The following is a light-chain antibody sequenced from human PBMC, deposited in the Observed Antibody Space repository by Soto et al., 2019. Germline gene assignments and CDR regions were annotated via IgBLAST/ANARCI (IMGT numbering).Light chain of an antibody. CDR2: AAS. V-gene: IGKV1-27*01. CDR1: QDIRNF. Sequence: DIQMTQSPTSLSASVGDRVTITCRASQDIRNFVAWYQQKPGKAPKLLIYAASTVQSGVPSRFSGSGSGTDFALTISSVRGGGVAAYWCQGYSSVGVFGRGTKVEIK. CDR3: QGYSSVGV. J-gene: IGKJ1*01.